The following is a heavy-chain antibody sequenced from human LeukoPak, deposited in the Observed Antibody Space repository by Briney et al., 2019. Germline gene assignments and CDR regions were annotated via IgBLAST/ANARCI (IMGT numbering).Heavy chain of an antibody. CDR3: ARVVFPLLHHSAYYFDY. Sequence: ASVKVSCKASGYTFTSSYMHWVRQAPGQGLEWMGIINPSGGSTSYAQKFQGRVTMTRDMSTSTVYMELSSLRSEDTAVYYCARVVFPLLHHSAYYFDYWGQGTLVTVSS. V-gene: IGHV1-46*01. D-gene: IGHD5/OR15-5a*01. CDR1: GYTFTSSY. CDR2: INPSGGST. J-gene: IGHJ4*02.